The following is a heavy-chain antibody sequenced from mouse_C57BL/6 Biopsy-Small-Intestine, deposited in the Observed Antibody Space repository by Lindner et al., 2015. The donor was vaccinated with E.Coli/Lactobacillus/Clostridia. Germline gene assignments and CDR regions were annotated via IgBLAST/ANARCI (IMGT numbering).Heavy chain of an antibody. V-gene: IGHV1-63*01. D-gene: IGHD3-3*01. CDR1: GYTFTNFW. CDR2: IYPGGDYT. CDR3: ARGDGAGFDY. J-gene: IGHJ2*01. Sequence: VQLQESGAELVRPGTSVKMSCKASGYTFTNFWIGWAKQRPGHGLEWIGDIYPGGDYTNYNERFKGKATLTADKSSSTAYMQFSSLTSEDSAVYFCARGDGAGFDYWGQGTTLTVSS.